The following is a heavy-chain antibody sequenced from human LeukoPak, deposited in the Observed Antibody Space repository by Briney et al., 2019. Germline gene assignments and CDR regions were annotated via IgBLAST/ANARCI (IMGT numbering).Heavy chain of an antibody. Sequence: ESLQIFSRAAGGCTTSYWISCWRQLAAKDRQWMGRIDPSDSYTNDSPSFQGHVTISADKSNSTTYLQWSSLKASDTAMYCCARLPGATLRTWGQGTLVTVSS. D-gene: IGHD1-26*01. J-gene: IGHJ5*02. CDR3: ARLPGATLRT. CDR2: IDPSDSYT. CDR1: GGCTTSYW. V-gene: IGHV5-10-1*01.